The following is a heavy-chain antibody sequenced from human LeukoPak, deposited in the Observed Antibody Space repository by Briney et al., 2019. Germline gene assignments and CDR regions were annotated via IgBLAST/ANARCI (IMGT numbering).Heavy chain of an antibody. Sequence: GGFLRLSCAASGFTFSSYWMHWVRQAPGKGLVWVSRINSDGSSTSYADSVKGRFTISRDNAKNTLYLQMNSLRAEDTAVYYCARYDYYDSSGYKIAEYFQHWGQGTLVTVSS. CDR1: GFTFSSYW. V-gene: IGHV3-74*01. D-gene: IGHD3-22*01. CDR3: ARYDYYDSSGYKIAEYFQH. CDR2: INSDGSST. J-gene: IGHJ1*01.